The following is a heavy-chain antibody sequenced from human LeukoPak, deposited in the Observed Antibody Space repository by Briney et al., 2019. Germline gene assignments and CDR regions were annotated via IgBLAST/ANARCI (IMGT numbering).Heavy chain of an antibody. V-gene: IGHV1-46*01. CDR2: INPSGGST. J-gene: IGHJ4*02. CDR3: ARDNYYDSSGYYHGFGY. CDR1: GYTFTSYY. Sequence: ASVKVSCKASGYTFTSYYMHWVRQAPGQGLEWMGIINPSGGSTSYAQKFQGRVTMTRDMSTSTVYMELSSLRSEDTAVYYCARDNYYDSSGYYHGFGYWGQGTLVTVSS. D-gene: IGHD3-22*01.